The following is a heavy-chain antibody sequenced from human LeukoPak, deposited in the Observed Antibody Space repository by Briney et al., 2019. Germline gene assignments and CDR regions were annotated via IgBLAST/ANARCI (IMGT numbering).Heavy chain of an antibody. CDR2: ISSSSSYI. Sequence: GGSLRLSCAASGFTFSSYSMNWVRQAPGKGLEWVSSISSSSSYIYYADSVKGRFTISRDNAKKSLYLQMNSLRAEDTAVYYCARVFCSSTSCYKGNFDYWGQGTLVTVSS. V-gene: IGHV3-21*01. CDR3: ARVFCSSTSCYKGNFDY. CDR1: GFTFSSYS. J-gene: IGHJ4*02. D-gene: IGHD2-2*02.